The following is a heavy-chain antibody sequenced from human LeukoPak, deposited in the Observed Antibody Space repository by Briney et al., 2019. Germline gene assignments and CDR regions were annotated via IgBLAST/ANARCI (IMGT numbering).Heavy chain of an antibody. D-gene: IGHD6-13*01. CDR1: GFTFNNYS. CDR3: TRGDSNSWYYYFDQ. CDR2: ISRSAGNK. Sequence: GGSLRLSCAASGFTFNNYSMNWVRQAPGQGLEWVSSISRSAGNKFYADSLMGRVTISRDNAKNSLYLQMNSLRAEDTAVYYCTRGDSNSWYYYFDQWGQGTLVTVSS. V-gene: IGHV3-21*06. J-gene: IGHJ4*02.